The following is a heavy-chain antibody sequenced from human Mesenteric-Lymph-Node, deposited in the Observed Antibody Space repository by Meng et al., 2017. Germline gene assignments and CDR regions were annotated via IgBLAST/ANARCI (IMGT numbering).Heavy chain of an antibody. D-gene: IGHD2-2*01. CDR1: GFTFSNYW. V-gene: IGHV3-74*01. Sequence: GESLKISCAASGFTFSNYWMHWVRQDPGKGLLWVARINGDGSATTYSDSVRGRFTISRDNAKNSLYLQMNSLRAEDTALYYCAKEGGCSSTSCYDLPYYYGMDVWGQGTTVTVSS. CDR2: INGDGSAT. CDR3: AKEGGCSSTSCYDLPYYYGMDV. J-gene: IGHJ6*02.